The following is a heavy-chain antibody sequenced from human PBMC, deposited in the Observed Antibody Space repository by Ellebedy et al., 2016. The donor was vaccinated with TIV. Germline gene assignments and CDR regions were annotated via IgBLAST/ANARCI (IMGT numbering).Heavy chain of an antibody. V-gene: IGHV4-61*05. Sequence: SETLSLTCTVSGDSLSRSSYYRGWFRQPPGKGLEWIGYIDYSGNTNYNPSLQSRVTVSVDPSKNQFSLKLSAVTAADTAVYYCAREEMYFYDSAGFYYGSHGMDVWGQGTTVTVSS. CDR1: GDSLSRSSYY. D-gene: IGHD3-22*01. CDR2: IDYSGNT. J-gene: IGHJ6*02. CDR3: AREEMYFYDSAGFYYGSHGMDV.